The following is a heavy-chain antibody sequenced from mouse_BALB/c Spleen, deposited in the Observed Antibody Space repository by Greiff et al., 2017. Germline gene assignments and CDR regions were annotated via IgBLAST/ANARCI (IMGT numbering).Heavy chain of an antibody. CDR2: INSNGGST. CDR1: GFTFSSYG. CDR3: ARGGWLLKYFDD. Sequence: EVQLVESGGGLVQPGGSLKLSCAASGFTFSSYGMSWVRQTPDKRLELVATINSNGGSTYYPDSVKGRFTISSDNAKNTLYLQMSSLKSEDTAMYYCARGGWLLKYFDDWGAGTTVTVSS. J-gene: IGHJ1*01. V-gene: IGHV5-6-3*01. D-gene: IGHD2-3*01.